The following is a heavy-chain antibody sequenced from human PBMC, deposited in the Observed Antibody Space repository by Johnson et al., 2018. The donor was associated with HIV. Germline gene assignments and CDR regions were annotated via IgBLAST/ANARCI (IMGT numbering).Heavy chain of an antibody. D-gene: IGHD1-26*01. CDR3: AKGASGSQRRGAFDR. CDR2: IWYDGSNK. CDR1: GFTFSNYG. V-gene: IGHV3-33*06. Sequence: QVQLVESGGGVVQPGRSLRLSCVVSGFTFSNYGMHWVRQAPGKGLEWVAVIWYDGSNKYYANSVKGRFIISRDNSKNTLYLQMNSLRAEDTAVYYCAKGASGSQRRGAFDRWGQGTMVTVSS. J-gene: IGHJ3*02.